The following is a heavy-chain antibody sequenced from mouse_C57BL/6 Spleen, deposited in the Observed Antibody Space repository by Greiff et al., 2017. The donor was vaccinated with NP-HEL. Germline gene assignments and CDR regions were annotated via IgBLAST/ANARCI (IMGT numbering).Heavy chain of an antibody. CDR1: GYAFSSSW. D-gene: IGHD2-5*01. V-gene: IGHV1-82*01. CDR3: AGYSNFLFDY. J-gene: IGHJ2*01. CDR2: IYPGDGDT. Sequence: QVQLKQSGPELVKPGASVKISCKASGYAFSSSWMNWVKQRPGKGLEWIGRIYPGDGDTNYNGKFKGKATLTADKSSSTAYMQLSSLTSEDSAVYFCAGYSNFLFDYWGQGTTLTVSS.